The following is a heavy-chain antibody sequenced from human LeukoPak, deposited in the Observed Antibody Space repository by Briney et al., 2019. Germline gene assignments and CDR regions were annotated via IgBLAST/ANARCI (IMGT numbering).Heavy chain of an antibody. Sequence: PGGSLRLACVGSGFTFGSYAMSWVRQAPGKGLEWVSLISGSGGVTYYADSVKGRFTISRDNSKNTLYLQMNSLRAEDTATYYCAKEWDGSGTRLGWFDPWGQGILVIVSS. V-gene: IGHV3-23*01. CDR2: ISGSGGVT. CDR1: GFTFGSYA. D-gene: IGHD3-10*01. J-gene: IGHJ5*02. CDR3: AKEWDGSGTRLGWFDP.